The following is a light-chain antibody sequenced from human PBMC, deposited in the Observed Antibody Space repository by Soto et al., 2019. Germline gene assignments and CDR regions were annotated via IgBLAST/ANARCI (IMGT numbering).Light chain of an antibody. V-gene: IGKV3-20*01. J-gene: IGKJ1*01. CDR1: QSVCNRC. CDR2: GAS. CDR3: QHYGTTPWT. Sequence: ETVLTQSPGTLSLSPGERVTLSCRASQSVCNRCVAWYQQKPGQSPRLLIYGASTRATGIPDRFSGSGSGTDFTLTISRLEPEDFAVYYWQHYGTTPWTFGQGTKVGIK.